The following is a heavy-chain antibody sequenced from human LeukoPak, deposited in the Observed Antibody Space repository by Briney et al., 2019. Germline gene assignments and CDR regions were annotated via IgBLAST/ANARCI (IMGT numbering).Heavy chain of an antibody. J-gene: IGHJ3*02. CDR1: GYTFTSYD. V-gene: IGHV1-8*01. Sequence: ASVKVSCKASGYTFTSYDINWVRQATGQGLEWMGWMNPNSGNTGYAQKFQGRVRITADKSTSTAYMELSSLRSEDTAVYYCASPWLRVTTRAFDIWGQGTMVTVS. D-gene: IGHD4-11*01. CDR2: MNPNSGNT. CDR3: ASPWLRVTTRAFDI.